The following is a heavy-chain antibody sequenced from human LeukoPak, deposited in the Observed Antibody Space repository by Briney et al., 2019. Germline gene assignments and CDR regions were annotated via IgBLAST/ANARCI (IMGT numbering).Heavy chain of an antibody. CDR1: GFTFSDYS. J-gene: IGHJ4*02. CDR3: AKNYGSGSSYYFDY. CDR2: IRYDGNNK. V-gene: IGHV3-30*02. D-gene: IGHD3-10*01. Sequence: GGPLRLSCAASGFTFSDYSMHWVRQAPGKGLNWVAFIRYDGNNKYYADSVKGRFTISRDNSKNMLYLEMNSLSTEDTAVYYCAKNYGSGSSYYFDYWGQGTLVTVSS.